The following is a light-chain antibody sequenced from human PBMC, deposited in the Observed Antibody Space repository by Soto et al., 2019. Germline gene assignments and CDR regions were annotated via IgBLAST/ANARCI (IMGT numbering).Light chain of an antibody. Sequence: QSALTQPASVSGSPGQSITISCTGTSSDVGGYNYVSWYQQHPGKAPKLMIYDVSNRPSGVSNRFSGSKSGNTASLTISGLQAEDEADYDCSSYTSISTSYVFGTVTKLTVL. CDR3: SSYTSISTSYV. V-gene: IGLV2-14*01. CDR2: DVS. J-gene: IGLJ1*01. CDR1: SSDVGGYNY.